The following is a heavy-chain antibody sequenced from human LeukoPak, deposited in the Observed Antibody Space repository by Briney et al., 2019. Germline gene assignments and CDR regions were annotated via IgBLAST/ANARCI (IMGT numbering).Heavy chain of an antibody. CDR1: GFTFSSYS. D-gene: IGHD2-2*01. J-gene: IGHJ4*02. V-gene: IGHV3-21*01. CDR2: ISSSSSYI. CDR3: ARASYCSSTSCSHAFLNY. Sequence: PGGSLRLSCAASGFTFSSYSMNWVRQAPGKGLGWVSSISSSSSYIYYADSVKGRFTISRDNAKNSLYLQMNSLRAEDTAVYYCARASYCSSTSCSHAFLNYWGQGTLVTVSS.